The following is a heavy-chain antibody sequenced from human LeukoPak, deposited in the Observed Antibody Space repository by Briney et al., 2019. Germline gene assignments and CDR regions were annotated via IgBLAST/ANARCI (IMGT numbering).Heavy chain of an antibody. CDR2: IKLDGSEE. V-gene: IGHV3-7*03. D-gene: IGHD3-3*01. Sequence: GGSLRLSCVASGFTFGKYWMSWVRQAPGKGLEWVADIKLDGSEENYVDSVKGRFTISRDNTKNSLYLQMNSLRAEDTAVFYCARDQYDTWSRRGNFDSWGQGTLVIVSS. CDR3: ARDQYDTWSRRGNFDS. J-gene: IGHJ4*02. CDR1: GFTFGKYW.